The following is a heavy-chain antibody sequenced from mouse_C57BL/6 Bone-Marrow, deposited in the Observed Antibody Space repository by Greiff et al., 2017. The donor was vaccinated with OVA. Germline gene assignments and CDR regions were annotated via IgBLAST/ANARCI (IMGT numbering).Heavy chain of an antibody. CDR3: ARGYDYPWDFDV. V-gene: IGHV5-16*01. CDR1: GFTFSDYY. CDR2: INYDGSST. D-gene: IGHD2-4*01. J-gene: IGHJ1*03. Sequence: EVKLMESEGGLVQPGSSMKLSCTASGFTFSDYYMAWVRQVPEKGLEWVANINYDGSSTYYLDSLKSRFIISRDNAKNILYLQMSSLKSEDTATYYCARGYDYPWDFDVWGTGTTVTVSS.